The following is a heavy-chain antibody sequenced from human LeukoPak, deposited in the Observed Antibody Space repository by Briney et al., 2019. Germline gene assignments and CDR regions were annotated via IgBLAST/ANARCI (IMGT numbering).Heavy chain of an antibody. CDR2: IIPIFGTA. CDR3: ARGYYGSGSYWGDAFDI. D-gene: IGHD3-10*01. J-gene: IGHJ3*02. Sequence: SVKVSCKASGGTFSSYAISWVRQAPGQGLEWMGGIIPIFGTAHYAQKFQGRVTITADESTSTAYMELSSLRSEDTAAYYCARGYYGSGSYWGDAFDIWGQGTMVTVSS. V-gene: IGHV1-69*01. CDR1: GGTFSSYA.